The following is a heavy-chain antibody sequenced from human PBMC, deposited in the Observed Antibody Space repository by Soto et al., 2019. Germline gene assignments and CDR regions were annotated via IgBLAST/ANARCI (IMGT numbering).Heavy chain of an antibody. CDR2: IKKDGSEK. CDR1: GFTFSNYW. D-gene: IGHD3-9*01. J-gene: IGHJ4*02. CDR3: ARSPYFFRGPLDY. V-gene: IGHV3-7*03. Sequence: EVQLVESGGGLVQPGGSLRLSCAASGFTFSNYWMSWVRQAPGKGLEWVANIKKDGSEKYYVDSVKGRFTISRDNAKNSLFLQMNSLRAEDTAVYYCARSPYFFRGPLDYWGQGTLVTVSS.